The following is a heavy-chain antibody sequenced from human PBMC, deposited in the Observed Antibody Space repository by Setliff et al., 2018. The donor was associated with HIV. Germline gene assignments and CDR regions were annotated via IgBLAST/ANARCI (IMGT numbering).Heavy chain of an antibody. D-gene: IGHD6-19*01. Sequence: SLTCTVSGGSISGFYWNWIRQSAGKGLQWIGRIYDSGSTKYNPSLKSRVTMSLDTSKNQFSLKLSSVTAADTAVYYCARGGSSGWERGLGYYYYYYMDVWGKGTTVTVSS. CDR2: IYDSGST. V-gene: IGHV4-4*07. CDR3: ARGGSSGWERGLGYYYYYYMDV. CDR1: GGSISGFY. J-gene: IGHJ6*03.